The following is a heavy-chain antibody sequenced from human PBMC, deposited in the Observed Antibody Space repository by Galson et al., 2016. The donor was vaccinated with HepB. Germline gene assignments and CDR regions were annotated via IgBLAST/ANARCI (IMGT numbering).Heavy chain of an antibody. CDR1: GXXFSSYX. CDR2: INPSGDNT. Sequence: KVSCKASGXXFSSYXXNWVRXAPGQGLEXXXIINPSGDNTTYAQKFQGRVSMTRDTSTTTVYMELSSLRSEGTAIYFCTTAVMDSYETWGQGTXVT. V-gene: IGHV1-46*01. D-gene: IGHD3-16*01. CDR3: TTAVMDSYET. J-gene: IGHJ5*02.